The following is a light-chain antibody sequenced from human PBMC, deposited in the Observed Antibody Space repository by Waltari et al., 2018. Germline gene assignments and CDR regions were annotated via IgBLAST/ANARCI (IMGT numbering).Light chain of an antibody. Sequence: DIQMTQSPSSLSPSVGDRVILTCRASQAISTFLAWFQLKPGKAPKSLIYAASTLQTGVSSNFSGSGSGTDFTLTISSLQPGDCATYYCQQYSTFPPTFGGRTRVEI. CDR3: QQYSTFPPT. J-gene: IGKJ4*01. V-gene: IGKV1-16*02. CDR2: AAS. CDR1: QAISTF.